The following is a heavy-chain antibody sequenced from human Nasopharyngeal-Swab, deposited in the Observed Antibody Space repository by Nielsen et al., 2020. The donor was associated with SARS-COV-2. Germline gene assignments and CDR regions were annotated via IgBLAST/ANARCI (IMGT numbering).Heavy chain of an antibody. Sequence: ASVKVSCKASGYTFTSYYMHWVRQAPGQGLEWMGIINPSGGSTSYAQKFQGRVTMTRDTSTRTVYMELSSLRSEDTAVYYCARSLNIVVVVAAKDYYYYGMDVWGQGTTVTVSS. CDR1: GYTFTSYY. J-gene: IGHJ6*02. CDR3: ARSLNIVVVVAAKDYYYYGMDV. CDR2: INPSGGST. V-gene: IGHV1-46*01. D-gene: IGHD2-15*01.